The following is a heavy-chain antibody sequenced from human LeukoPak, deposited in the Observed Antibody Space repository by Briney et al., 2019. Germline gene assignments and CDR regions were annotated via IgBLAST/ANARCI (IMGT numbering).Heavy chain of an antibody. Sequence: SETLSLTCAVYGGSFSGYYWSWIRQPPGKGLEWIGEINHSGSTNYNPSLKSRVTISVDTSKNQFSLKLSSVTAADTAVYYCARVGTGDYGVDYWGQGTLVTVSS. CDR3: ARVGTGDYGVDY. J-gene: IGHJ4*02. CDR2: INHSGST. V-gene: IGHV4-34*01. D-gene: IGHD4-17*01. CDR1: GGSFSGYY.